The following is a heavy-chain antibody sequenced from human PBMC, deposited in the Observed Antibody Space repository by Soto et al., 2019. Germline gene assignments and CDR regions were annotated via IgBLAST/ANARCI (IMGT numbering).Heavy chain of an antibody. V-gene: IGHV3-23*01. CDR3: AKDPTWNYYFDY. Sequence: GGSLRLSCAASGFTFSSYAMSWVRQAPGKGLEWVSAISGSGGSTYYADSVKGRFTISRDNSKNTLYLQMNSLRAEDKAVYYCAKDPTWNYYFDYWGQGTLVTVSS. CDR2: ISGSGGST. J-gene: IGHJ4*02. CDR1: GFTFSSYA. D-gene: IGHD1-7*01.